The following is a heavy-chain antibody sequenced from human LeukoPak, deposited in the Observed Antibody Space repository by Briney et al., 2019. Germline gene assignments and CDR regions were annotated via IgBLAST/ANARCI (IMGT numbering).Heavy chain of an antibody. V-gene: IGHV3-7*01. CDR3: ARDTQIVVVPAANEDV. Sequence: HTGGSLRLSCAASGFTFSSYWMSWVRQAPGKGLEWVANIKQDGSEKYYVDSVKGRFTISRDNAKNSLYLQMNSLRAEDTAVYYCARDTQIVVVPAANEDVWGKGTTVTVSS. D-gene: IGHD2-2*01. J-gene: IGHJ6*04. CDR2: IKQDGSEK. CDR1: GFTFSSYW.